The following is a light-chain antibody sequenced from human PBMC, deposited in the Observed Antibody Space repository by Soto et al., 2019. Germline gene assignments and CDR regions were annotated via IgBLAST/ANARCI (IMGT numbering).Light chain of an antibody. CDR3: PQAQSFPLT. Sequence: DIQMTQSPASVSASVGDRVSIPCRASQGISTWLTWYQQKPGEAPKLLISRASTLESAVPSRFSGSGSGTEFTLTIINLQPEDFAAYYCPQAQSFPLTFGGGTKVESK. CDR2: RAS. V-gene: IGKV1-12*01. J-gene: IGKJ4*01. CDR1: QGISTW.